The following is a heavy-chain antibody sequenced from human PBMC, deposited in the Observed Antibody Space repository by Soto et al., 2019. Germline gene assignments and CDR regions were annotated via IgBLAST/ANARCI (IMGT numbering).Heavy chain of an antibody. Sequence: SVKVSCKASGGTFSSYAISWVRQAPGQGLEWMGGIIPIFGTANYAQKFQGRVTITADESTSTAYMELSSLRSEDTAVYYCARAPCSGGSCYPSFDYWGQGTLVTVSS. CDR2: IIPIFGTA. CDR3: ARAPCSGGSCYPSFDY. CDR1: GGTFSSYA. V-gene: IGHV1-69*13. J-gene: IGHJ4*02. D-gene: IGHD2-15*01.